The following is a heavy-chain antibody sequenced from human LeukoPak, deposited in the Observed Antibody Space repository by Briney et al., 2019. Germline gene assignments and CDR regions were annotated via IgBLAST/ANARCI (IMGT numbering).Heavy chain of an antibody. D-gene: IGHD2-2*02. CDR1: GGSVTNNNYY. CDR2: IHYSGII. CDR3: ARHPPRDCSSSSCYKRWFDP. Sequence: PSETLSLTCTASGGSVTNNNYYWGWIRQPPGKGLEWIGTIHYSGIIYQKTSLKSRVTISVDTSKNQFSLKLNSVTAADTAVYYCARHPPRDCSSSSCYKRWFDPWGQGTLVTVSS. V-gene: IGHV4-39*01. J-gene: IGHJ5*02.